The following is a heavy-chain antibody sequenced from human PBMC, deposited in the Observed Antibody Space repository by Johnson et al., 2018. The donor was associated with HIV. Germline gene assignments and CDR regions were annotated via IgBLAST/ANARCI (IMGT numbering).Heavy chain of an antibody. V-gene: IGHV3-33*06. Sequence: QMQLVESGGGVVQPGRSLRLSCVASGFTFSSYGMHWVRQAPGKGLEWVAVIWFDGSNQFYADSVKGRFTISKDNSKNTRLLEMNSLRAEDTAVYYCAKDRQWGPRDAFVIWGQGTMVTVSS. J-gene: IGHJ3*02. CDR3: AKDRQWGPRDAFVI. CDR1: GFTFSSYG. CDR2: IWFDGSNQ. D-gene: IGHD6-19*01.